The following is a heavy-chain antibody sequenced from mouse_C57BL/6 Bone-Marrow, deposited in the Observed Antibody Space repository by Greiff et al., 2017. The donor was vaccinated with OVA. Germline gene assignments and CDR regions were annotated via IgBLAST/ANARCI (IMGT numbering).Heavy chain of an antibody. D-gene: IGHD1-1*01. J-gene: IGHJ2*01. CDR1: GFTFSSYG. Sequence: EVKLMESGGDLVKPGGSLKLSCAASGFTFSSYGMSWVRQTPDKRLEWVATISSGGSYTYYPDSVKGRFTISRDNAKNTLYLQMSRQKSEDKAMYYCARHVYGKDFDYWGQGTTLTVSS. CDR2: ISSGGSYT. CDR3: ARHVYGKDFDY. V-gene: IGHV5-6*01.